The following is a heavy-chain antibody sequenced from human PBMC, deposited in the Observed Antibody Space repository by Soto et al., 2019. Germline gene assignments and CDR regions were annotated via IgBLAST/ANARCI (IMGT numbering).Heavy chain of an antibody. J-gene: IGHJ4*02. V-gene: IGHV3-33*01. CDR2: IWYDGSNK. Sequence: QVQLVESGGGVVQPGRSLRLSCAASGFTFSNYGMHWVRQAPGKGLEWVAIIWYDGSNKDYADSVKGRFTVSRDNAKNTLYLQMNSLRAEDTAVYYCARDDGYLGRGQGTLVTVSS. CDR1: GFTFSNYG. CDR3: ARDDGYLG. D-gene: IGHD5-12*01.